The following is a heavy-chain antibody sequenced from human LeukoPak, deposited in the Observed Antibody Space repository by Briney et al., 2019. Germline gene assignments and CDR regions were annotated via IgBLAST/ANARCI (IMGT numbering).Heavy chain of an antibody. CDR3: ARHLATATSAFDS. J-gene: IGHJ4*02. V-gene: IGHV4-59*01. CDR2: IYYSGST. Sequence: SETLSLTCTVSGGSISSYYWSWIRQPPGKGLEWIGYIYYSGSTNYNPSLKSRVTISVDTSKNQFSLKLSSVTAADTAVYYCARHLATATSAFDSWGRGTLVTVSS. D-gene: IGHD1-26*01. CDR1: GGSISSYY.